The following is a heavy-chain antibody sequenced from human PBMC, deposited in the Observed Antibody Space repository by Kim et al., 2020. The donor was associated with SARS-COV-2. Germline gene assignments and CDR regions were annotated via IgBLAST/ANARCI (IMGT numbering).Heavy chain of an antibody. CDR2: WYN. V-gene: IGHV6-1*01. CDR3: TREYYYFDF. J-gene: IGHJ2*01. D-gene: IGHD3-16*01. Sequence: WYNEYALSVKGQITITPDTSKNQFSLELNSVTPEDSALYYCTREYYYFDFWGRGTLVTVSS.